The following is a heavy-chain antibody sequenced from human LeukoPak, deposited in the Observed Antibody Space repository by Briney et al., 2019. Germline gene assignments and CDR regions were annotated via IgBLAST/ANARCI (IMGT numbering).Heavy chain of an antibody. Sequence: GSVKVSCKASGYTFTGYYMHWVRQAPGQGLEWMGWINPNSGGTNYAQKFQGRVTMTRDTSISTAYMELSRLRSDDTAVYYCARESPVGATTGNWFDPWGQGTLVTVSS. CDR1: GYTFTGYY. J-gene: IGHJ5*02. D-gene: IGHD1-26*01. CDR2: INPNSGGT. CDR3: ARESPVGATTGNWFDP. V-gene: IGHV1-2*02.